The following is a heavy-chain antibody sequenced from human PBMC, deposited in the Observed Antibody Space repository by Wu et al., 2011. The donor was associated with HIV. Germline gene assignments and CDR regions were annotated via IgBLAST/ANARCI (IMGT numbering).Heavy chain of an antibody. D-gene: IGHD3-3*01. CDR1: GGTFSSYA. J-gene: IGHJ6*03. Sequence: QVQLVQSGAEVKKPGSSVKVSCKASGGTFSSYAISWVRQAPGQGLEWMGGIIPIFGTRNDAQKFQGRITITADKSTSTAYMELSSLTSDDTAVYLCARTGFTFWSGYPGDYYMDVWGKGTTVTVSS. CDR2: IIPIFGTR. CDR3: ARTGFTFWSGYPGDYYMDV. V-gene: IGHV1-69*14.